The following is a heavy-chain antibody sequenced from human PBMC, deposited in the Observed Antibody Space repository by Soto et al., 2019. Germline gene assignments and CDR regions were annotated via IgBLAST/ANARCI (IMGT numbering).Heavy chain of an antibody. D-gene: IGHD5-12*01. CDR3: EISRDGYNFVGDC. V-gene: IGHV3-74*01. CDR2: INIDGSST. Sequence: EVQLVESGGGLVQPGGSLRLSCAASGFTLSSYWMHWVRQAPGKGLVWISRINIDGSSTSYVDSVKGRFTISRDNAKNTLYLQVNSLIAEDTAVYYCEISRDGYNFVGDCWGQGTLVTVSS. J-gene: IGHJ4*02. CDR1: GFTLSSYW.